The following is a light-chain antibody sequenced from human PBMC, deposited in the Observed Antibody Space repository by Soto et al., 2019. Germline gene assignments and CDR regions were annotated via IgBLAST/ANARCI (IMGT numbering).Light chain of an antibody. V-gene: IGKV3-11*01. CDR2: DPS. Sequence: EIVLTQSPGTLSLSPGERATLSCRASQSFSSYLAWYQQKPGQAPRLLIYDPSKRATGIPARFSGRGSGTDFTLTISSLEPEDFAVYYCQQRSNWPPVITFGQGTRLEIK. CDR1: QSFSSY. CDR3: QQRSNWPPVIT. J-gene: IGKJ5*01.